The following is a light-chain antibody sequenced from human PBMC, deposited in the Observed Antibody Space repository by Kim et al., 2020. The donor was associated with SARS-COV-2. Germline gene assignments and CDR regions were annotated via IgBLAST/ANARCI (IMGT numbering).Light chain of an antibody. J-gene: IGLJ3*02. CDR1: SGSVSTSYY. CDR2: STN. V-gene: IGLV8-61*01. CDR3: VLYMVSGIRV. Sequence: QTVVTQEPSFSVSPGGTVTLTCGLSSGSVSTSYYPSWYQQTPGQAPRTLIYSTNTRSSGVPDRFSGSILGNKAALTITGAQADDESDYYCVLYMVSGIRVFGGGTQLTVL.